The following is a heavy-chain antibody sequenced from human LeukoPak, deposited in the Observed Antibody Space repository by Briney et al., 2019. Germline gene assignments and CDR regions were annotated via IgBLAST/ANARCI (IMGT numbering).Heavy chain of an antibody. CDR1: GGSFSGYY. CDR2: INHSGST. D-gene: IGHD2-2*01. Sequence: SETLSLTCAVYGGSFSGYYWSWIRQPPGKGLEWIGEINHSGSTNYNPSLKSRVPISVDTSKNQFSLKLSSVTAADTAVYYCARGPKRDHCSSTSCYSVGFDYWGQGTLVTVSS. J-gene: IGHJ4*02. V-gene: IGHV4-34*01. CDR3: ARGPKRDHCSSTSCYSVGFDY.